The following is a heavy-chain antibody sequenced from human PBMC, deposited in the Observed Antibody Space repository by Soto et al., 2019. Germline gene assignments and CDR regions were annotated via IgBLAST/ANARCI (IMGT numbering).Heavy chain of an antibody. D-gene: IGHD4-17*01. V-gene: IGHV4-59*01. CDR1: GGSISSYY. Sequence: TSETLSLTCTVSGGSISSYYWSWIRQPPGKGLEWIGYIYYSGSTNYNPSLKSRVTISVDTSKNQFSLKLSSVTAADTAVYYCARVSYGDEPSYYYYYMDVWGKGTMVTVSS. CDR3: ARVSYGDEPSYYYYYMDV. CDR2: IYYSGST. J-gene: IGHJ6*03.